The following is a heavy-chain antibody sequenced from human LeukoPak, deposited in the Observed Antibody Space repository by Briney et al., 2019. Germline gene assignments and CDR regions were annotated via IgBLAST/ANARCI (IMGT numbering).Heavy chain of an antibody. D-gene: IGHD3-22*01. Sequence: PGGSLRLSCAASGFTFSSYAMSWVRQAPGKGLEWVSAISGSGGSTYYADSVKGRFTISRDNSKNTLYLQMNSLRAEDTAVYYCAKGVDYYDSSAYPLYYMDVWGKGTTVTVSS. CDR1: GFTFSSYA. J-gene: IGHJ6*03. CDR2: ISGSGGST. V-gene: IGHV3-23*01. CDR3: AKGVDYYDSSAYPLYYMDV.